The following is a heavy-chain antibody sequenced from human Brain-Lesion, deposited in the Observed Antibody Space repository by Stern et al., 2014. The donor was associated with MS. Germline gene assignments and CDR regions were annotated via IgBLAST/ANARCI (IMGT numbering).Heavy chain of an antibody. CDR2: INPKSGGT. CDR1: GYTFTGYY. CDR3: ATYYYDSTGYNDF. Sequence: MQLVESGAEVKKPGASVKVSCKASGYTFTGYYMHWVRQAPRQGLEWMGWINPKSGGTNYAQKFQGWVTMTRDTSINTAYMELSRLRSDDTAVYYCATYYYDSTGYNDFWGQGTLVTVSS. V-gene: IGHV1-2*04. J-gene: IGHJ4*02. D-gene: IGHD3-22*01.